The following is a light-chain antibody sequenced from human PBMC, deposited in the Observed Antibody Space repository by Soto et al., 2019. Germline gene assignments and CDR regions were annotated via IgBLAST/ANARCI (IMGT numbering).Light chain of an antibody. CDR3: SSFSSAIAFV. V-gene: IGLV2-14*01. CDR2: EVT. Sequence: QSALTQPASVSGSPGQSITISCTGTSSDIGAYNYVSWYQQHPGKAPKLMIYEVTNRPSGISNRISGSRSGNTASLSISGLQAEDEADYYCSSFSSAIAFVFGTGTKLTVL. J-gene: IGLJ1*01. CDR1: SSDIGAYNY.